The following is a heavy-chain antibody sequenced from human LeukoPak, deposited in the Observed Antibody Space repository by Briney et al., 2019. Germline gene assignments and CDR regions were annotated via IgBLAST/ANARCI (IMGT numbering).Heavy chain of an antibody. D-gene: IGHD2-15*01. Sequence: GGSLRLSCAASGFTFSSYAMSWVRQAPGKGLEWVSGTSGSGGSAYYAGSVKGRFTISRDNSKNTLYLQMNSLRVEDTAVYYCAKNGGSQCYSHLDSWGQGTLVTVSS. CDR3: AKNGGSQCYSHLDS. CDR1: GFTFSSYA. J-gene: IGHJ4*02. V-gene: IGHV3-23*01. CDR2: TSGSGGSA.